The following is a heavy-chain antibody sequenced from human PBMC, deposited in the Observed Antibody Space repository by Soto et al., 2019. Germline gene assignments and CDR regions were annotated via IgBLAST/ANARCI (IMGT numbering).Heavy chain of an antibody. J-gene: IGHJ4*01. CDR2: INPKSGGT. CDR3: ARDLAKGGGSAGFDY. V-gene: IGHV1-2*02. D-gene: IGHD1-26*01. CDR1: GYTFTVSL. Sequence: GASVMVTSEASGYTFTVSLMHWVRQAPGQGLEWMGWINPKSGGTMYPQKFQGRVTMTWDTSISTAYMALNRLRSDDTAVYYCARDLAKGGGSAGFDYWGQRTLEAVSA.